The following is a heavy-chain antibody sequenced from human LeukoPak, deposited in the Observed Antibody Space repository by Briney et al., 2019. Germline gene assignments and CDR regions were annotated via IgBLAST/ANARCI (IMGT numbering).Heavy chain of an antibody. CDR3: ARSGIAAAGSYFDY. CDR1: GYKFTSYW. J-gene: IGHJ4*02. D-gene: IGHD6-13*01. V-gene: IGHV1-3*03. Sequence: GDSLKISCKASGYKFTSYWIAWVRQKPGQRLEWMGWINAGNGNTKYSQEFQGRVTITRDTSASTAYMELSSLRSEDKAVYYCARSGIAAAGSYFDYWGQGTLVTVSS. CDR2: INAGNGNT.